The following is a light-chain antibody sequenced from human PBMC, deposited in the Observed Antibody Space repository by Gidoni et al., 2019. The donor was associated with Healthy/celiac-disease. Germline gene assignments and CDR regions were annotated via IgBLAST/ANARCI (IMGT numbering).Light chain of an antibody. V-gene: IGKV1-5*03. CDR2: KAS. J-gene: IGKJ1*01. CDR1: QSISSW. Sequence: DIQMTQSPSTLSASVGDRVTITCRASQSISSWLAWYQQKPGKAPTLLIYKASSLESGVPSRFSGSGSGTEFTLTISSLQPDDFATYYCQQYNSYRTWTFGQGTKVEIK. CDR3: QQYNSYRTWT.